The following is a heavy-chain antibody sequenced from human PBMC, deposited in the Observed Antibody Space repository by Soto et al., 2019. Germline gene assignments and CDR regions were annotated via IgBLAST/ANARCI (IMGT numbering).Heavy chain of an antibody. CDR1: GYTFTSYG. D-gene: IGHD2-2*01. J-gene: IGHJ6*02. CDR3: ARDPRSRGPSYYYGMDV. Sequence: ASVKVSCKASGYTFTSYGISWVRQAPGQGLEWMGWISAYNGNTNYAQKLQGRVTMTTDTSTSTAYMELRSLRSDDTAVYYCARDPRSRGPSYYYGMDVWGQGTTVTVSS. CDR2: ISAYNGNT. V-gene: IGHV1-18*01.